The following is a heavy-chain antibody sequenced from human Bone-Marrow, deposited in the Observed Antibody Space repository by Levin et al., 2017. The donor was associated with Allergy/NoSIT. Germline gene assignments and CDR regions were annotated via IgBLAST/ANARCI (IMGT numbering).Heavy chain of an antibody. D-gene: IGHD3-10*01. V-gene: IGHV1-8*01. Sequence: ASVKVSCKASGYTFTSFDINWVRQAPGQGLEWMGWMNPNTGNTGYAQKFQGRVTMTRDTSISTAYMELSSLRSVDTAIYYCARENYGSGYYYYYYMDVWGKGTTVTVSS. J-gene: IGHJ6*03. CDR2: MNPNTGNT. CDR3: ARENYGSGYYYYYYMDV. CDR1: GYTFTSFD.